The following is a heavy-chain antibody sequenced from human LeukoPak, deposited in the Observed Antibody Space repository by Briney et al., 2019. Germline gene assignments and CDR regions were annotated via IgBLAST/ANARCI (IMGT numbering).Heavy chain of an antibody. V-gene: IGHV4-31*03. CDR1: GGSISSGGYY. J-gene: IGHJ3*02. D-gene: IGHD3-22*01. Sequence: SQTLSLTCTVSGGSISSGGYYWSWIRQRPGKGLEWIGYIYYSGSTYYNPSLKSRVTISVDTSKNQFSLKLSSVTAADTAVYYCAREPYYYDSSGYEYSDAFDIWGQGTMVTVSS. CDR2: IYYSGST. CDR3: AREPYYYDSSGYEYSDAFDI.